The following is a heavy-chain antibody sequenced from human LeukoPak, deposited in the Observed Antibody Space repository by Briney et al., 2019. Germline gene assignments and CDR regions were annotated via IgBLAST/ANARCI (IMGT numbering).Heavy chain of an antibody. CDR3: ARGGVYSSGWYVDY. Sequence: GGSLRLSCAASGFTFSSYWMHWVRQAPGKGLVWVSRINSDGSSTSYADSVKGRFTISRDNAKNSLYLQMNSLRAEDTAVYYCARGGVYSSGWYVDYWGQGTLVTVSS. CDR2: INSDGSST. V-gene: IGHV3-74*01. CDR1: GFTFSSYW. J-gene: IGHJ4*02. D-gene: IGHD6-19*01.